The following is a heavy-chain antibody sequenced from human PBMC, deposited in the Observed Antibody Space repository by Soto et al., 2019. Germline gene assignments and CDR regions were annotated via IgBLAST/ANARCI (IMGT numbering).Heavy chain of an antibody. CDR2: ISPTSGYI. CDR3: ARDLGYSGYDWSSDY. J-gene: IGHJ4*02. V-gene: IGHV3-21*01. CDR1: GFTFSTFS. Sequence: GGSLRLSCAASGFTFSTFSMNWVRQAPGKGLEWVSSISPTSGYIYYAASVKGRFTISRDNAKNSLYLLMNSLRAEDTAVYYCARDLGYSGYDWSSDYWGQGTLVTVS. D-gene: IGHD5-12*01.